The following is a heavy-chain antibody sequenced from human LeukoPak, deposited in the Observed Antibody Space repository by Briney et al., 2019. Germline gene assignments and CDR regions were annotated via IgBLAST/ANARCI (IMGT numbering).Heavy chain of an antibody. V-gene: IGHV3-21*01. Sequence: GGSLRLSCTASGFTFSGYSMNWIRQAPGKGLEWVSSFGTRSTSIYHAGSVKGRFAISRDNAENSLYLQMNSLGAEDTALYYCAREVSEGFDFWGQGTLVTVSS. CDR2: FGTRSTSI. CDR1: GFTFSGYS. CDR3: AREVSEGFDF. J-gene: IGHJ4*02. D-gene: IGHD3-22*01.